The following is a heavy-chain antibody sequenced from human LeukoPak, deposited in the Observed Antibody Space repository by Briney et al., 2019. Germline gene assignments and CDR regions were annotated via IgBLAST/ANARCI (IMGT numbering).Heavy chain of an antibody. D-gene: IGHD2-2*01. J-gene: IGHJ4*02. CDR2: IHVSGST. CDR1: GGSMSSYY. Sequence: SETLSLTCTVSGGSMSSYYWSWIRQPAGKGLEWIGRIHVSGSTNYNPSLKSRVTISVDTSKNQFSLKLSSVTAADTAMYYCATYYCSTKCRFDYWGQGTLVTVSS. V-gene: IGHV4-4*07. CDR3: ATYYCSTKCRFDY.